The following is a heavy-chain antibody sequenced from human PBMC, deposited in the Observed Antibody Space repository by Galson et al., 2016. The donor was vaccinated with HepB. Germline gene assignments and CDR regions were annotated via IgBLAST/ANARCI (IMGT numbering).Heavy chain of an antibody. J-gene: IGHJ4*02. CDR3: VGGTYSGDFDY. CDR2: IGIAGDT. CDR1: GFTFTTYD. V-gene: IGHV3-13*01. Sequence: SLRLSCAASGFTFTTYDMHWVRQGIGKGLEWVSAIGIAGDTYYPGSVKGRFTISRENAKNSLYLQMNSLRAGDTAVYYCVGGTYSGDFDYWGQGTLVTVSS. D-gene: IGHD1-26*01.